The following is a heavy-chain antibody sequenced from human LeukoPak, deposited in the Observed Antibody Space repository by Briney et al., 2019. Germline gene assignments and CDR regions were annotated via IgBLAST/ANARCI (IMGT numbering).Heavy chain of an antibody. CDR3: ARRLPPSGAVDY. Sequence: GESLKISCKGSEYSFTRNGIGWVGKMPGKGLNWMGIIYPDDSDTRYSPSFQGQVTISADKSISTAYLQWSSLKASDTAMYYCARRLPPSGAVDYWGQGTLVTVSS. J-gene: IGHJ4*02. D-gene: IGHD1-26*01. V-gene: IGHV5-51*01. CDR1: EYSFTRNG. CDR2: IYPDDSDT.